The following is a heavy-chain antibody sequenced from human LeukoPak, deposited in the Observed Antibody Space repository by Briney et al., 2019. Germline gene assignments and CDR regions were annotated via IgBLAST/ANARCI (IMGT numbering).Heavy chain of an antibody. CDR2: IIPIFGTA. V-gene: IGHV1-69*05. J-gene: IGHJ5*02. CDR1: GGTFSSYA. Sequence: GSSVKVSCKASGGTFSSYAISWVRQAPGQGLEWMGGIIPIFGTANYAQIFQGRVTMTTDTSTSTAYMELRSLRSNDTAVYYCARDVPGSIGTTARFDPWGQGTLVIVSS. CDR3: ARDVPGSIGTTARFDP. D-gene: IGHD1-1*01.